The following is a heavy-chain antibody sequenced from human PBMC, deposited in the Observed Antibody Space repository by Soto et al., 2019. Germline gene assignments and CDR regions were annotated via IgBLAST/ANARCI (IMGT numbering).Heavy chain of an antibody. V-gene: IGHV1-69*12. D-gene: IGHD2-2*01. Sequence: QVQLVQSGAEVKKPGSSVKVSCKASGGTFSSYAISWVRQAPGQGLEWMGGIIPIFGTADYAQKFQGRVTITADESMSTAYMELSSLRSEDTAVYYCASHSSLRGYCISTSCYGYYYGMDVWGQGTTVTVSS. J-gene: IGHJ6*02. CDR2: IIPIFGTA. CDR1: GGTFSSYA. CDR3: ASHSSLRGYCISTSCYGYYYGMDV.